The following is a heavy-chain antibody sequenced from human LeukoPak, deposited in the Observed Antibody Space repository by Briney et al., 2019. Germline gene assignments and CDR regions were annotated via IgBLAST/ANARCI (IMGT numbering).Heavy chain of an antibody. CDR2: IKTKSDGGTT. Sequence: GGSLRLSCAASGFTFSSCAMSWVRQAPGKELEWVARIKTKSDGGTTDYAAPVKGRFTISRDDSKNSVYLQMNGLKTEDTAVYYCVSQYFDFWGQGTLVTVSS. J-gene: IGHJ4*02. V-gene: IGHV3-15*01. CDR3: VSQYFDF. CDR1: GFTFSSCA.